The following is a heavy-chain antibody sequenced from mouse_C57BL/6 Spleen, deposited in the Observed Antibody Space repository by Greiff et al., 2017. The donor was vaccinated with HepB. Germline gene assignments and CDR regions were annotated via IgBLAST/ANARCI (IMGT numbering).Heavy chain of an antibody. V-gene: IGHV5-17*01. Sequence: DVQLVESGGGLVKPGGSLKLSCAASGFTFSDYGMHWVRQAPEKGLEWVAYISSGSSTIYYADTVKGRFTISRDNAKNTLFLQMTSLRSEDTAMYYCARPAQAIYAIDYWGQGTSVTVSS. J-gene: IGHJ4*01. CDR3: ARPAQAIYAIDY. D-gene: IGHD3-2*02. CDR2: ISSGSSTI. CDR1: GFTFSDYG.